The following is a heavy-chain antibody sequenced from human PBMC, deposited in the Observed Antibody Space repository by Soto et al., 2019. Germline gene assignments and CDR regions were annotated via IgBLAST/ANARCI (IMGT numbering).Heavy chain of an antibody. D-gene: IGHD3-10*01. CDR2: INAGNGNT. CDR3: ARSIWLAGDY. J-gene: IGHJ4*02. V-gene: IGHV1-3*01. Sequence: QVQLVQSGAEVKKPGASVKVSCKASGYTFTSYAMHWVRQAPGQRLEWMGWINAGNGNTKYSQKFQGRVTITRDTSASTAYMERSSMRAEDTAVYYCARSIWLAGDYWGQGTLVTVSS. CDR1: GYTFTSYA.